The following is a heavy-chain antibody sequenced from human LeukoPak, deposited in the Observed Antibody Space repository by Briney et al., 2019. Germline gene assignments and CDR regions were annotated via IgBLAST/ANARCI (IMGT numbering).Heavy chain of an antibody. V-gene: IGHV4-4*07. CDR2: IYTSGST. CDR1: GGSISSYY. D-gene: IGHD6-13*01. Sequence: SETLSLTCAVSGGSISSYYWSWIRQPAGKGLEWIGRIYTSGSTNYNPSLKSRVTMSVDTSKNQFSLKLSSVTAADTAVYYCARATRAAPPGPNWFDPWGQGTLVTVSS. CDR3: ARATRAAPPGPNWFDP. J-gene: IGHJ5*02.